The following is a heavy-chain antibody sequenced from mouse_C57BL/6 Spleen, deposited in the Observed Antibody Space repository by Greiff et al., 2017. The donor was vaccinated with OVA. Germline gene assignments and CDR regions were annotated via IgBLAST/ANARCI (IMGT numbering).Heavy chain of an antibody. D-gene: IGHD1-1*01. J-gene: IGHJ4*01. CDR1: GYTFTSYW. V-gene: IGHV1-69*01. CDR2: IDPSDSYT. CDR3: ARSYGSSGAMDD. Sequence: QVQLQQPGAELVMPGASVKLSCKASGYTFTSYWMHWVKQRPGQGLEWIGEIDPSDSYTNYNQKFKGKSTLTVDKSSSTAYMQLSSLTSEDSAVYYCARSYGSSGAMDDWGQGTSVTVSS.